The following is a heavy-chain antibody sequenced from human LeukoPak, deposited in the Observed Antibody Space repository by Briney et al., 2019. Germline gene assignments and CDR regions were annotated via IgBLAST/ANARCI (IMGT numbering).Heavy chain of an antibody. Sequence: SETLSLTCAVYGGSFSGDYWSWIRQPQGKGLEWIGEINHRGSTNYNPSLKSRVTISVDTSKDQLSLKLSSVTAADTAVYYCARHPRRYDILTGPGFGRWFDPWGQGTLVTVSS. J-gene: IGHJ5*02. CDR3: ARHPRRYDILTGPGFGRWFDP. CDR1: GGSFSGDY. V-gene: IGHV4-34*01. CDR2: INHRGST. D-gene: IGHD3-9*01.